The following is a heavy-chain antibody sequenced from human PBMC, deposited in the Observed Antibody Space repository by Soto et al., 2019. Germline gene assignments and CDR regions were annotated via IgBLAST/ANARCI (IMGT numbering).Heavy chain of an antibody. J-gene: IGHJ4*01. CDR3: AKNRSPGGSGPNYFDY. CDR1: GFTFITYV. V-gene: IGHV3-23*01. D-gene: IGHD6-19*01. Sequence: EVQLLESGGGLVQPGGSLRLSCAASGFTFITYVMSWVRQAPGKGLEWVSAIRSSGDYTDYVDSVKGRFSISRDNSKNTLFRQMNSLRAEATAVYYCAKNRSPGGSGPNYFDYWCQGSLVAVSS. CDR2: IRSSGDYT.